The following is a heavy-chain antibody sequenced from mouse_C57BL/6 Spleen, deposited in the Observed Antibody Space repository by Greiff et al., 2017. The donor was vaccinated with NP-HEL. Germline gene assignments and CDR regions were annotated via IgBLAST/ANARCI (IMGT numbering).Heavy chain of an antibody. Sequence: QVRLQQSGAELARPGASVKLSCKASGYTFTSYGISWVKQRTGQGLEWIGEIYPRSGNTYYNEKFKGKATLTADKSSSTAYMELRSLTSEDSAVYFCAREEYYGSSYYAMDYWGQGTSVTVSS. D-gene: IGHD1-1*01. CDR3: AREEYYGSSYYAMDY. V-gene: IGHV1-81*01. CDR2: IYPRSGNT. J-gene: IGHJ4*01. CDR1: GYTFTSYG.